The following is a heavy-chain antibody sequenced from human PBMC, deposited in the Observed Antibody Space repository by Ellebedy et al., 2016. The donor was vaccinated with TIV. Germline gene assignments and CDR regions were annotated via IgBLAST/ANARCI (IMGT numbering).Heavy chain of an antibody. CDR2: ISYDGSNK. CDR1: GFTFSRYA. Sequence: GESLKISCSASGFTFSRYAMHWVRQAPGKGLEWVAVISYDGSNKYYADSVKGRFTISRDNSKNTLYLQMNSLRAEDTAVYYCARGQRLPTTDAFDIWGQGTMVTVSS. D-gene: IGHD6-25*01. V-gene: IGHV3-30-3*01. J-gene: IGHJ3*02. CDR3: ARGQRLPTTDAFDI.